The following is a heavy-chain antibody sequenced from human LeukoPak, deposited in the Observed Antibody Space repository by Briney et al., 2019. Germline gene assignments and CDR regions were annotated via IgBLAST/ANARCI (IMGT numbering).Heavy chain of an antibody. CDR3: ARDTYYYDSSGYYTRNWFDP. Sequence: KPSETLSLTCTVSGYSISSGYYWGWIRQPPGKGLEWIGSIYHSGSTYYNPSLKSRVTISVDTSKNQSSLKLSSVTAADTAVYYCARDTYYYDSSGYYTRNWFDPWGQGTLVTVSS. CDR1: GYSISSGYY. CDR2: IYHSGST. J-gene: IGHJ5*02. V-gene: IGHV4-38-2*02. D-gene: IGHD3-22*01.